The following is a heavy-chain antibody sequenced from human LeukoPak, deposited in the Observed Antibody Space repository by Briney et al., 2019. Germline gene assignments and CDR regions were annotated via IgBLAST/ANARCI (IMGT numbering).Heavy chain of an antibody. V-gene: IGHV3-53*01. CDR2: TYSGGST. CDR3: AKALVVGAPAEIDY. D-gene: IGHD1-26*01. CDR1: GFTVSSNY. J-gene: IGHJ4*02. Sequence: GGSLRLSCAASGFTVSSNYMSWVRQAPGKGLEWVSVTYSGGSTYYADSVKGRFTISRDNSKNTLYLQMNSLRAEDTAVYYCAKALVVGAPAEIDYWGQGTLVTVSS.